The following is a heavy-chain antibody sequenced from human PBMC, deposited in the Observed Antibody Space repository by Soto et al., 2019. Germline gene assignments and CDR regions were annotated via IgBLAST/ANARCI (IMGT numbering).Heavy chain of an antibody. CDR3: ARDKITGLFDY. V-gene: IGHV4-34*01. CDR2: INHSGST. D-gene: IGHD2-8*02. Sequence: QVQLQQWGAGLLKPSETLSLTCAVYGGSFSGYYWTWIRQPPGTGLEWIGEINHSGSTNYNPSLKSRVPISVDTSKNQFSLKLTSATAADTAVYYCARDKITGLFDYWGQGTLVTVSS. CDR1: GGSFSGYY. J-gene: IGHJ4*02.